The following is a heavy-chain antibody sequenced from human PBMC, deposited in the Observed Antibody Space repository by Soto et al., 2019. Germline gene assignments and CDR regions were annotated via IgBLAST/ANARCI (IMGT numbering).Heavy chain of an antibody. CDR2: INPNSGGT. J-gene: IGHJ5*02. Sequence: ASVKVSCKASGYTFTGYYMHWVRQAPGQGLERMGWINPNSGGTNYAQKFQGWVTMTRDTSISTAYMELSRLGSDDTAVYYCARSATVTRGWFDPWGQGTLVTVSS. CDR3: ARSATVTRGWFDP. D-gene: IGHD4-4*01. CDR1: GYTFTGYY. V-gene: IGHV1-2*04.